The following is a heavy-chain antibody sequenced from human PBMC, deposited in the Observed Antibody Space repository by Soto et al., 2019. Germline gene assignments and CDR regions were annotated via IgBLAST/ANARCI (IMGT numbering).Heavy chain of an antibody. D-gene: IGHD1-26*01. CDR2: IYWDDDK. J-gene: IGHJ4*02. Sequence: QITLKESGPTLVKPTKTLTLTCTFSGFSLSTSGVGVGWIRQPPGEALEWLALIYWDDDKRYSPPLKNRLTISKDTAKNPVVLTLSNMDPVDTATYYAAHSAALLPIVEAAKFDYWGQGTLVTVSS. V-gene: IGHV2-5*02. CDR1: GFSLSTSGVG. CDR3: AHSAALLPIVEAAKFDY.